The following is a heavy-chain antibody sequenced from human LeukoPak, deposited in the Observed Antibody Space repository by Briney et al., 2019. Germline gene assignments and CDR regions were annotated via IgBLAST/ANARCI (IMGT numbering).Heavy chain of an antibody. D-gene: IGHD6-13*01. CDR2: IRYDGSNK. Sequence: GGSLRLSCAASGFTFSSYGMHWVRQAPGKGLEWVAFIRYDGSNKYYADSVKGRFTISRDNSKNTLYLQMNSLRAEDTAVYYCAKDPRGSSYGYFQHWGQGTLVTVSS. J-gene: IGHJ1*01. CDR3: AKDPRGSSYGYFQH. V-gene: IGHV3-30*02. CDR1: GFTFSSYG.